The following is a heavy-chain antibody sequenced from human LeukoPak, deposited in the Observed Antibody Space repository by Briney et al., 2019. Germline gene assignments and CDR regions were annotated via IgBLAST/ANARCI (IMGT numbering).Heavy chain of an antibody. CDR3: ARRFFDI. CDR2: IKQDGSEK. V-gene: IGHV3-7*01. Sequence: PGRSLRLSCAASGFTFSSYAMHWVRQAPGKGLEWVANIKQDGSEKHYVDSVKGRFTISRDNAKNSLYLQMNSLRPEDTAVYYCARRFFDIWGQGTMVTVSS. J-gene: IGHJ3*02. CDR1: GFTFSSYA.